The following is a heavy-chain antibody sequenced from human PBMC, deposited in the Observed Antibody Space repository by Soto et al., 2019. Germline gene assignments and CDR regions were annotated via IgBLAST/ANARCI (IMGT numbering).Heavy chain of an antibody. Sequence: PGGSLRLSCAASGFTFSSYWMSWVRQAPGKGLEWVSGIGGSGRTTYYADSVKGRFTISRDNSNNTLFLQMNSLRAEDTAVYYCAKSRYSDSSGDFYDYWGQGTLVTVSS. CDR2: IGGSGRTT. CDR1: GFTFSSYW. D-gene: IGHD3-22*01. V-gene: IGHV3-23*01. CDR3: AKSRYSDSSGDFYDY. J-gene: IGHJ4*02.